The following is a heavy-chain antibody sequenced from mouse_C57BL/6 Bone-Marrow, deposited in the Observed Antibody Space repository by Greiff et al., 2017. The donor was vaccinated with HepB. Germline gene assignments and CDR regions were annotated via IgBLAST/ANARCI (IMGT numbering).Heavy chain of an antibody. V-gene: IGHV1-69*01. J-gene: IGHJ3*01. CDR3: ARKGLDYYGSSPPWFAY. Sequence: VQLQQPGAELVMPGASVKLSCKASGYTFTSYWMHWVKQRPGQGLEWIGEIDPSDSYTNYNQKFKGKSTLTVDKSSSTAYMQLSSLTSEDSAVYYCARKGLDYYGSSPPWFAYWGQGTLVTVSA. D-gene: IGHD1-1*01. CDR1: GYTFTSYW. CDR2: IDPSDSYT.